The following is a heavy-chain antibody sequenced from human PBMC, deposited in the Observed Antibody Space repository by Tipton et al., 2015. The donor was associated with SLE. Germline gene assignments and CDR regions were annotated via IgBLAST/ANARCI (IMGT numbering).Heavy chain of an antibody. CDR1: GGSFNIYS. CDR3: AVGGARDPNWFDP. J-gene: IGHJ5*02. Sequence: TLSLTCAVYGGSFNIYSWNWIRQAPGKGLEWIGEINPGGTTYHNPSLKSRVTLSLDTSKDQFSLRLTSVTAADTAVYYCAVGGARDPNWFDPWGQGTLVTVSS. CDR2: INPGGTT. D-gene: IGHD3-16*01. V-gene: IGHV4-34*01.